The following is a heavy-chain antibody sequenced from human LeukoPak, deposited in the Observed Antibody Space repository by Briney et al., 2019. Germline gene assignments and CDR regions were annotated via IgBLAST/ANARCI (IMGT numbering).Heavy chain of an antibody. CDR2: ISSSSSYI. V-gene: IGHV3-21*01. D-gene: IGHD3-22*01. J-gene: IGHJ4*02. Sequence: GGSLRLSCAASGFTFSSYRMNWVRQAPGKGLEWVSSISSSSSYIYYADSVKGRFTISRDNAKNSLYLQMNSLRAEDTAVYYCASRAGDSSGYPSDYWGQGTLVTVSS. CDR3: ASRAGDSSGYPSDY. CDR1: GFTFSSYR.